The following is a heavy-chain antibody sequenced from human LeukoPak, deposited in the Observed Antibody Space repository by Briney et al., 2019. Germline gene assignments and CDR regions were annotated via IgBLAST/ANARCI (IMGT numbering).Heavy chain of an antibody. V-gene: IGHV4-34*01. CDR1: GGSFSGYY. CDR2: INHSGST. D-gene: IGHD4-11*01. J-gene: IGHJ4*02. Sequence: SETLSLTCAVYGGSFSGYYWSWIRQPPGKGLEWIGEINHSGSTNYNPSLKSRVTISVDTSKNRFSLKLSSVTAADTAVYYCASDETTVTISGFYWGQGTLVTVSS. CDR3: ASDETTVTISGFY.